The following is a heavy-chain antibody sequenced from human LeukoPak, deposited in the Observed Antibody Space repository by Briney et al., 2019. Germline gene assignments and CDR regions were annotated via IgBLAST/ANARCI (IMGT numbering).Heavy chain of an antibody. CDR2: INHSGST. CDR1: GGSFSGYY. D-gene: IGHD4-17*01. V-gene: IGHV4-34*01. CDR3: ARSYHDYGDYPLDY. J-gene: IGHJ4*02. Sequence: SETLSLTCAVYGGSFSGYYWSWIRQPPGKGLEWIGEINHSGSTNYNPSLKSRVTISVDTSKNQFFLKLSSVTAADTAVYYCARSYHDYGDYPLDYWGQGTLVTVSS.